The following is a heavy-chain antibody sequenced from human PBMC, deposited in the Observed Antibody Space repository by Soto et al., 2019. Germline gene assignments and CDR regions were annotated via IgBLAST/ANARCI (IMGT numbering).Heavy chain of an antibody. D-gene: IGHD3-10*01. V-gene: IGHV3-11*06. Sequence: QVQLVESGGGLVKPGGSLRLSCAASGFSFSDSYMSWVRQAPGKGLEWVAYISVSSGYTGYADSVKGRFTISRDNDKKSLYLQMRSLRVEDTAVYYCASDRGGYGPPDVWGQGTTVTVSS. CDR2: ISVSSGYT. CDR1: GFSFSDSY. CDR3: ASDRGGYGPPDV. J-gene: IGHJ6*01.